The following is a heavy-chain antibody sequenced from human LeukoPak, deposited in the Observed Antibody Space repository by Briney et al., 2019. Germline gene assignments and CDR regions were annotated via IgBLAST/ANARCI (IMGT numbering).Heavy chain of an antibody. J-gene: IGHJ4*02. D-gene: IGHD6-13*01. V-gene: IGHV1-69*06. CDR3: ARDWGSSWFFFDY. CDR2: IIPIFGKA. Sequence: ASVKVSCKASGYTFTGYYMHWVRQAPGQGLEWMGGIIPIFGKATYAQKFQGRVAITADTSTSTAYMELSSLRSEDTAIYYCARDWGSSWFFFDYWGQGTLVTVSS. CDR1: GYTFTGYY.